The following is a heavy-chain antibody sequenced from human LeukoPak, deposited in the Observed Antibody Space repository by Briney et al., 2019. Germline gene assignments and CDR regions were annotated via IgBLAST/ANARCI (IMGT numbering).Heavy chain of an antibody. CDR2: IYTSGST. CDR1: GYSISSGYY. CDR3: ASSPLYCSSTSCLPRFDY. J-gene: IGHJ4*02. Sequence: PSETLSLTCSVSGYSISSGYYWSWIRQPAGKGLEWIGRIYTSGSTNYNPSLKSRVTMSVDTSKNQFSLKLSSVTAADTAVYYCASSPLYCSSTSCLPRFDYWGQGTLVTVSS. V-gene: IGHV4-4*07. D-gene: IGHD2-2*01.